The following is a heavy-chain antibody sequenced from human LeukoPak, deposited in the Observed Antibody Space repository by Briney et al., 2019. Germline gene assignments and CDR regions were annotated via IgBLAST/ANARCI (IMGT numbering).Heavy chain of an antibody. V-gene: IGHV1-2*02. CDR1: GYTFTGYY. Sequence: ASVKVSCKASGYTFTGYYMHWVRQAPGQGLEWMGWINPNSGGTNYAQKLQGRVTMTTDTSTSTAYMELRSLRSDDTAVYYCARAGSSSWYSLYYFDYWGQGTLVTVSS. CDR2: INPNSGGT. D-gene: IGHD6-13*01. J-gene: IGHJ4*02. CDR3: ARAGSSSWYSLYYFDY.